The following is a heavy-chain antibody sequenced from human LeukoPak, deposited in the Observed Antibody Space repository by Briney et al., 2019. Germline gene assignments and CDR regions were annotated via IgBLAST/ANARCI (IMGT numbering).Heavy chain of an antibody. CDR2: ISAYNGNA. CDR1: GYTFTYYG. V-gene: IGHV1-18*01. D-gene: IGHD6-19*01. CDR3: ARDGIAVAGTFDY. J-gene: IGHJ4*02. Sequence: ASVKVPCKASGYTFTYYGISWVRQAPGQGLEWMGWISAYNGNANYGQKLQGRVTLTTDTSTTTAYMELKSLTSDDTAIYYCARDGIAVAGTFDYWGQGTLVTVSS.